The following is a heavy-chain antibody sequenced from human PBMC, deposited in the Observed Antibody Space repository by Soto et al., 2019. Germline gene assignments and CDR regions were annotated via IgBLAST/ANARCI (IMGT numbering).Heavy chain of an antibody. J-gene: IGHJ3*02. Sequence: QLQLQESGSGLVKPSQTLSLTCAVSGGSISSGGYSWSWIRQPPGKGLEWIGYIYHSGSTYYNPSLKSRVTISVDRSKNQFSLKLSSVTVADTAVYYCARARGPKNGAFDIWGQGTMVTVSS. V-gene: IGHV4-30-2*01. D-gene: IGHD2-8*01. CDR3: ARARGPKNGAFDI. CDR1: GGSISSGGYS. CDR2: IYHSGST.